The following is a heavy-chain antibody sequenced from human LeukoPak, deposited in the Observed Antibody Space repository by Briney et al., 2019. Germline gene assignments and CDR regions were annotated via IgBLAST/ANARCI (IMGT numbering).Heavy chain of an antibody. V-gene: IGHV4-38-2*02. CDR2: LYRSGFI. D-gene: IGHD3-22*01. Sequence: PSETLSLTCTVSGYSISSMYSWGWIRQPPGKGLEWIGTLYRSGFIYYNPSLKSRVIISIDTSKNQFSLKLTSVTAADTAVYYCARVVVDSSEDYFDYWGQGTLVTVSS. CDR1: GYSISSMYS. CDR3: ARVVVDSSEDYFDY. J-gene: IGHJ4*02.